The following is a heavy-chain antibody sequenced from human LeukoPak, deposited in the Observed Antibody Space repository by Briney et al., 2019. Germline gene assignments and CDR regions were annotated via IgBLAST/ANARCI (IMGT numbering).Heavy chain of an antibody. CDR3: AKGKDIVVVPAALGHAFDI. J-gene: IGHJ3*02. V-gene: IGHV3-23*01. CDR1: GFTFSSYA. CDR2: ISGSGGST. Sequence: GGSLRLSCAASGFTFSSYAMSWVRQAPGKGLEWVSAISGSGGSTYYADSVKGRFTTSRDNSKNTLYLQMNSLRAEDTAVYYCAKGKDIVVVPAALGHAFDIWGQGTMVTVSS. D-gene: IGHD2-2*01.